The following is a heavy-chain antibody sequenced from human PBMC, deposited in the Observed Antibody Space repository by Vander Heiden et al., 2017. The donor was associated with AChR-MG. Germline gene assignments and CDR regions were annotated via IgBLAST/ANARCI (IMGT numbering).Heavy chain of an antibody. CDR1: GFPFSSYA. CDR3: AKTRYSSGWLDY. Sequence: EVQLLESGGGLVQPGGSLRLSCAASGFPFSSYAMSWVRQAPGKGLEWVSAISGSGGSTYYADSVKGRFTISRDNSKNTLYLQMNSLRAEDTAVYYCAKTRYSSGWLDYWGQGTLVTVSS. J-gene: IGHJ4*02. V-gene: IGHV3-23*01. CDR2: ISGSGGST. D-gene: IGHD6-19*01.